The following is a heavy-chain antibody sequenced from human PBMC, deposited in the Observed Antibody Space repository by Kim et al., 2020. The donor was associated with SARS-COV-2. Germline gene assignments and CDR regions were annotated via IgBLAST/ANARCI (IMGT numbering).Heavy chain of an antibody. Sequence: YADSGKGRFTISRDNAKNSLYLQMNSLRAEDTAVYYCARVNSGWAYGMDVWGQGTTVTVSS. CDR3: ARVNSGWAYGMDV. D-gene: IGHD5-12*01. V-gene: IGHV3-11*01. J-gene: IGHJ6*02.